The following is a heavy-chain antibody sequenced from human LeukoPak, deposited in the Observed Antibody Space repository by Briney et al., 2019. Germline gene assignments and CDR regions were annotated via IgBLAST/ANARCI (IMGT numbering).Heavy chain of an antibody. CDR3: ARQAGYYDTSGYPYYFDS. Sequence: SETLSLTCTVSGGSISNYYWSWIRQPPGKGLEWIGYIHYSGTTEYNPSLKSRVTISVDTSNNKFSLKLSSVTAADTAVYYCARQAGYYDTSGYPYYFDSWGQGILVTVSS. D-gene: IGHD3-22*01. V-gene: IGHV4-59*08. J-gene: IGHJ4*02. CDR1: GGSISNYY. CDR2: IHYSGTT.